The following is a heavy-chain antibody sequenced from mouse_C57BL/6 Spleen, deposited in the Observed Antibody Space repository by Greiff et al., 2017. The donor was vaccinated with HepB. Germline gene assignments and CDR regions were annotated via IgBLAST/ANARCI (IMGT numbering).Heavy chain of an antibody. CDR3: ANLRDGYFDV. J-gene: IGHJ1*03. D-gene: IGHD3-3*01. Sequence: QVQLQQSGAELVRPGSSVKLSCKASGYTFTSYWMHWVKQRPIQGLEWIGNIDPSDSETHYNQKFKDKATLTVDKSSSTAYMQLSSLTSEDSAVYYCANLRDGYFDVWGTGTTVTVSS. V-gene: IGHV1-52*01. CDR2: IDPSDSET. CDR1: GYTFTSYW.